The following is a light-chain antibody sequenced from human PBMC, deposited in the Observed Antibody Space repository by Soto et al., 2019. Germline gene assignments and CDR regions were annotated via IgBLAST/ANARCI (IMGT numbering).Light chain of an antibody. CDR1: QSVGSN. CDR2: GAS. J-gene: IGKJ1*01. CDR3: QQYNNWPPWT. Sequence: EIVMTQSPATLSVSPGERATLSCRASQSVGSNLAWYQQKPGQAPKLLIYGASTRATGIPARFSGSGSETEFTLTISSLQSEDFAVYCCQQYNNWPPWTFGQGTRWIS. V-gene: IGKV3-15*01.